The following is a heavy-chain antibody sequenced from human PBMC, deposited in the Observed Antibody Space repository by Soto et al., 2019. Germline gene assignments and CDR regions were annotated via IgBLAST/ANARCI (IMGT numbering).Heavy chain of an antibody. J-gene: IGHJ4*02. CDR2: IYYSGST. Sequence: PSEALSLTCTVSGGSIISYYWSWIRQPPGKGLEWIGYIYYSGSTNYNPSLKSRVTISVDTPKNQFSLKLNSMTAADTAVYYCARHNDGSGSTYFDYWGQGTLVTVSS. CDR3: ARHNDGSGSTYFDY. CDR1: GGSIISYY. V-gene: IGHV4-59*08. D-gene: IGHD3-10*01.